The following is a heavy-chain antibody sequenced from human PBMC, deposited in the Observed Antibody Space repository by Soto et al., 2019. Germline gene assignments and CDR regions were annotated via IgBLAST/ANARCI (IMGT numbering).Heavy chain of an antibody. CDR1: GGSINSNSYY. CDR3: ARLSTYYYYAMDV. J-gene: IGHJ6*02. Sequence: SETLSLTCSVSGGSINSNSYYWSWIRQPPGKGLEWIGYIYYSGSTNYNSSLKSRVTILVDTSKNQFSLKLNSVTAADTAVYYCARLSTYYYYAMDVWGQGTTVTVSS. V-gene: IGHV4-61*05. CDR2: IYYSGST.